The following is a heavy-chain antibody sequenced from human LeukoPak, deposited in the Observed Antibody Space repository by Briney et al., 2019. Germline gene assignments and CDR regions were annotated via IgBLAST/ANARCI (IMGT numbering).Heavy chain of an antibody. CDR1: GFTFSNYD. Sequence: HSGGSLRLSCAASGFTFSNYDMHWVRQATGKGLEWVSAFHTAGDTHYSGSVKGRFATSRENAKNSFYLQMNNLRAGDTAVYFCARGPSRPSSIAVAGGPNYFDYCGQGTLVTVSS. CDR3: ARGPSRPSSIAVAGGPNYFDY. D-gene: IGHD6-19*01. CDR2: FHTAGDT. J-gene: IGHJ4*02. V-gene: IGHV3-13*01.